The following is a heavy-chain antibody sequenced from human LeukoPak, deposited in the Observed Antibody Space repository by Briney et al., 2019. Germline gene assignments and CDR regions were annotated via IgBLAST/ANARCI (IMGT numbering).Heavy chain of an antibody. V-gene: IGHV1-8*03. Sequence: ASVKLSRKASGYTFSTYDINCVRQATGQGLEWVGWMNPDRGNTGCAQKFQGRVTLTRNTSISTVYMELSSLRSEDTAVYYCARGCVRGYKYGLDYFNYWGQGTLVTVSS. D-gene: IGHD3-16*01. CDR2: MNPDRGNT. CDR1: GYTFSTYD. CDR3: ARGCVRGYKYGLDYFNY. J-gene: IGHJ4*02.